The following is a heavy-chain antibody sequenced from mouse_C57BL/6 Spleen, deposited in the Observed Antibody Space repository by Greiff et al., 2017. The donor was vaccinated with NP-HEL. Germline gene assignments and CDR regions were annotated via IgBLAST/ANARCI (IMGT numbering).Heavy chain of an antibody. Sequence: VQLKQSGPELVKPGASVKISCKASGYTFTDYYMNWVKQSHGKSLEWIGDINPNNGGTSYNQKFKGKATLTVDKSSSTAYMELRSLTSEDSAVYYCALITTVVATDYAMDYWGQGTSVTVSS. CDR2: INPNNGGT. V-gene: IGHV1-26*01. J-gene: IGHJ4*01. D-gene: IGHD1-1*01. CDR1: GYTFTDYY. CDR3: ALITTVVATDYAMDY.